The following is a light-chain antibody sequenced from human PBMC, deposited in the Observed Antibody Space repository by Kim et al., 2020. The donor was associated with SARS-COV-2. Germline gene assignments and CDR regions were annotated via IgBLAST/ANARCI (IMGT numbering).Light chain of an antibody. J-gene: IGKJ2*01. CDR3: QQYNDWPPGDT. V-gene: IGKV3-15*01. Sequence: EIVMTQSPATLSVSPGERATLSCRASQSVSNNLAWYQHKPGQHPRLLIYGTYTRATGVPARFSGSGSGTDFTLTVSSLQSEDFAVYYCQQYNDWPPGDTFGQGTKLEI. CDR1: QSVSNN. CDR2: GTY.